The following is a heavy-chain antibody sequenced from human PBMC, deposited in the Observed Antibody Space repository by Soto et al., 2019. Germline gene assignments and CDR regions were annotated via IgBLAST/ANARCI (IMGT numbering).Heavy chain of an antibody. D-gene: IGHD3-22*01. CDR1: GDSVTSVSDY. CDR3: ASSTYFSDSRGYHFKNLDS. CDR2: IYYSGSA. V-gene: IGHV4-61*01. Sequence: TCTVSGDSVTSVSDYWSWIRQPPGKGLEWIGYIYYSGSADYNPSLGSRVTLSLDTSKNQFSLTLTSVTAADTAMYYCASSTYFSDSRGYHFKNLDSWGQGTLVTVSS. J-gene: IGHJ4*02.